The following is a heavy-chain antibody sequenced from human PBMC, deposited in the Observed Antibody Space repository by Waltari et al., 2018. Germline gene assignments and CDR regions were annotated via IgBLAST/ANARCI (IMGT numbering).Heavy chain of an antibody. Sequence: QLHLQESGPGLVKPSDTLSVTCSVSGGSITSNRHYWAWIRQPPGKVLEWTATISYSGATYKNPSLKSRVTISVDTSKNRFSLKLSSVTAADTAVYYCATYIGASIGTAAFDVWGQGTMVTVSS. CDR1: GGSITSNRHY. CDR3: ATYIGASIGTAAFDV. V-gene: IGHV4-39*01. J-gene: IGHJ3*01. CDR2: ISYSGAT. D-gene: IGHD3-16*01.